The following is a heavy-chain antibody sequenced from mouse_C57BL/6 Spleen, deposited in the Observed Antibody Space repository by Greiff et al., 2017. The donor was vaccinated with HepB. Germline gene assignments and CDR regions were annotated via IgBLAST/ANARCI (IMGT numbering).Heavy chain of an antibody. CDR3: ARNLYGSSYWYFDV. Sequence: QVQLQQPGTELVKPGASVKLSCKASGYTFTSYWMHWVKQRPGQGLEWIGNINPSNGGTNYNEKFKSKATLTVHKSSSTAYMQLSSLTSEDSAVYYCARNLYGSSYWYFDVWGTGTTVTVSS. J-gene: IGHJ1*03. V-gene: IGHV1-53*01. D-gene: IGHD1-1*01. CDR1: GYTFTSYW. CDR2: INPSNGGT.